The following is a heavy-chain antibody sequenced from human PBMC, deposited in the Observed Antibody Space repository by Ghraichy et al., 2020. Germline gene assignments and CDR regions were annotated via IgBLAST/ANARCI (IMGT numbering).Heavy chain of an antibody. V-gene: IGHV4-59*01. J-gene: IGHJ4*02. CDR3: ARLSKDRATVKY. Sequence: ESLNISCTVSGGSISSYYWSWIRQPPGKGLEWIGYIYYSGSTNYNPSLKSRVTISVDTSKNQFSLKLSSVTAADTAVYYCARLSKDRATVKYWGQGTLVTVSS. CDR1: GGSISSYY. D-gene: IGHD4-17*01. CDR2: IYYSGST.